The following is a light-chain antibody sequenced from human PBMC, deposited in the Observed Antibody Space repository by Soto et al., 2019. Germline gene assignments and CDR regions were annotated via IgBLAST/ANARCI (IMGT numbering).Light chain of an antibody. Sequence: EIVLTQSPATLSLSPGERATLSCRASQSVDSSLAWYQQKPGQAPRLLIYDASNRATGIPARFSGSASGTDFTLTISSLEPEDFAVYYCQQRSNWGVTFGPGTKVDVK. J-gene: IGKJ3*01. CDR2: DAS. V-gene: IGKV3-11*01. CDR1: QSVDSS. CDR3: QQRSNWGVT.